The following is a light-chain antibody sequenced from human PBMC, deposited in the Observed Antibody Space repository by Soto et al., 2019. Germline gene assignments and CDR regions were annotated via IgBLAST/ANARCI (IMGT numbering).Light chain of an antibody. CDR2: DAS. J-gene: IGKJ1*01. V-gene: IGKV1-9*01. Sequence: DIQLTQSPSFLSASVGDRVTITCRASQGISNSLAWYQQKPGKAPKLLIYDASYLERGVPSRFSGSGSGTEFTLTISSLQPDDLATYYCQQYNSFWTFGQGTKVEI. CDR3: QQYNSFWT. CDR1: QGISNS.